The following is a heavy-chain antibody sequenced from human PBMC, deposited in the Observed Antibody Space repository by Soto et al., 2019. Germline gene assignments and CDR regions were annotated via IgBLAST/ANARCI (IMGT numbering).Heavy chain of an antibody. D-gene: IGHD6-13*01. Sequence: GGSLRLSCAASGFTFSSYWMHWVRQAPGKGLVWVSRINSDGSSTSYADSVKGRFTISRDNAKNTLYLQMNSLRAEDTAVYYCASSGDGSSWYVDYYYYGMDVWGQGTTVTVSS. J-gene: IGHJ6*02. CDR3: ASSGDGSSWYVDYYYYGMDV. CDR2: INSDGSST. CDR1: GFTFSSYW. V-gene: IGHV3-74*01.